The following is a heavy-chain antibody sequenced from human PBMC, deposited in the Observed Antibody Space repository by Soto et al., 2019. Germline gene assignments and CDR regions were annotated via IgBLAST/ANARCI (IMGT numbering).Heavy chain of an antibody. CDR1: GGSISSYY. V-gene: IGHV4-59*01. J-gene: IGHJ6*03. CDR2: IYYSGST. CDR3: AGGEDYYYYYMDV. Sequence: TLSLTCTVSGGSISSYYWSWIRQPPGKGLEWIGYIYYSGSTNYNPSLKSRVTISVDTSKNQFSLKLSSVTAADTAVYYCAGGEDYYYYYMDVWGKGTTVTVSS.